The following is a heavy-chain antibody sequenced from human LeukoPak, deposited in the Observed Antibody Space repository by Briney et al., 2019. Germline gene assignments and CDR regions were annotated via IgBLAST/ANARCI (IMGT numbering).Heavy chain of an antibody. CDR2: IKSKIEGGAT. CDR3: SSNMVE. CDR1: GFTFSHAW. V-gene: IGHV3-15*01. Sequence: GGSLRLSCAASGFTFSHAWMSWVRQAPGKGLEWVGRIKSKIEGGATEYAAPVKGRFTISRDDSKNTLYLQMNSLKTEDTAVYYCSSNMVEWGQGTLVTVSS. D-gene: IGHD4/OR15-4a*01. J-gene: IGHJ4*02.